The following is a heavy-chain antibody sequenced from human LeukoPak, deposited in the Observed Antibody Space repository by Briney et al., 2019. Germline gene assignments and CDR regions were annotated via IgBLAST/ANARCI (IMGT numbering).Heavy chain of an antibody. Sequence: GGSLRLSCAASGFTFSSYAMSWARQAPGKGLEWVSAISGSGGSTYYADSVKGRFTISRDNSKNTLYLQMNSLRAEDTAVYYCAKDYDFWSGYPYYFDYWGQGTLVTVSS. CDR2: ISGSGGST. CDR3: AKDYDFWSGYPYYFDY. D-gene: IGHD3-3*01. J-gene: IGHJ4*02. CDR1: GFTFSSYA. V-gene: IGHV3-23*01.